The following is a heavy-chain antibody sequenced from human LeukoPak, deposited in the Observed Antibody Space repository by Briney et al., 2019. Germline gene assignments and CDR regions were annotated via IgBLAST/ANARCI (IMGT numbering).Heavy chain of an antibody. Sequence: GGSLRLSCAASGFNFTNAWVSWVRQAPGKGLEWLGRIKSKADGGTTENAAPMKDRFAISRDDSKNTLYLQMNSLKTEDTAVYYCTDPPTSLWGQGILVTVSS. CDR2: IKSKADGGTT. CDR3: TDPPTSL. V-gene: IGHV3-15*01. D-gene: IGHD5-12*01. CDR1: GFNFTNAW. J-gene: IGHJ4*02.